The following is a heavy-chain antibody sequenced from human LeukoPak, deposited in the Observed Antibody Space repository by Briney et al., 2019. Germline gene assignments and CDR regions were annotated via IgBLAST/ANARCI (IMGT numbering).Heavy chain of an antibody. J-gene: IGHJ4*02. CDR3: ARGCYDSSGYLDY. Sequence: SVKVSCKASGGTFSSYAISWVRQAPGQELEWMGVIIPIFGTANYAQKFQGRVTITTDESTSTAYMELSSLRSEDTAVYYCARGCYDSSGYLDYWGQGTLVTVSS. CDR2: IIPIFGTA. D-gene: IGHD3-22*01. CDR1: GGTFSSYA. V-gene: IGHV1-69*05.